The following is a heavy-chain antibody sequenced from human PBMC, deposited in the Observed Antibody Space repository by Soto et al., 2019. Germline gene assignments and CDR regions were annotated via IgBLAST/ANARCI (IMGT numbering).Heavy chain of an antibody. V-gene: IGHV1-2*02. J-gene: IGHJ6*02. CDR3: ARESLHYDLYGMDV. CDR2: IKSDSGTT. CDR1: GYTFTDYY. D-gene: IGHD3-16*01. Sequence: QVQLVQSGAEVKKPGASVKVSCKASGYTFTDYYVHWVRQAPGQGLEWMGWIKSDSGTTHYAQKFEGRVIMTRDTSISTAFMGLSTLRSDDTAVYYCARESLHYDLYGMDVWGQGTTVTVS.